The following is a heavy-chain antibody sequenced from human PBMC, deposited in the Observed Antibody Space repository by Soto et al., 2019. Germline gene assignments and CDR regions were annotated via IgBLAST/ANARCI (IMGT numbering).Heavy chain of an antibody. CDR3: VRDNGQYFRSGYMDV. CDR1: GFTFYSFS. J-gene: IGHJ6*03. V-gene: IGHV3-21*01. Sequence: EVQLVESGGGLVKPGESLRLSCAASGFTFYSFSMNWVRQAAGRGPEWVSSIDTTSNYIYYADSVRGRFTISRDNAKDSLYLQMYSLRAEDTAVYYCVRDNGQYFRSGYMDVWGRGTTVTVSS. D-gene: IGHD3-9*01. CDR2: IDTTSNYI.